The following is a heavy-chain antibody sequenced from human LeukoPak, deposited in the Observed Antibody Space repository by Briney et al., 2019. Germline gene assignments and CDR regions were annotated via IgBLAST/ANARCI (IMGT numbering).Heavy chain of an antibody. D-gene: IGHD2-8*01. CDR3: ARGGWYCTDGVCSYYFEY. J-gene: IGHJ4*02. CDR1: GFTFSYYW. CDR2: IKQDGSEK. V-gene: IGHV3-7*01. Sequence: PGGSLRLSCAASGFTFSYYWMSWVRQAPGKGLEWVANIKQDGSEKYYVDSVSGRFTISRDNAKNSLYLHMNSLSAEDTAVYYCARGGWYCTDGVCSYYFEYWGQGTLVTVSS.